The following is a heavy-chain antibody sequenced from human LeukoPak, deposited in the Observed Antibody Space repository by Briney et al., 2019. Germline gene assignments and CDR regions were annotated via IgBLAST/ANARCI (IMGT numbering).Heavy chain of an antibody. D-gene: IGHD3-22*01. CDR2: IYHSGGT. CDR1: GGSISGYY. Sequence: PSETLSLTCTVSGGSISGYYWSWIRQPPGKGLEWIGEIYHSGGTYYNPSLKSRVTMSVDTSKNQFSLKLSSVTAADTAVYYCARLSLPQYYYDSSGYYGNFQHWGQGTLVTVSS. V-gene: IGHV4-34*01. J-gene: IGHJ1*01. CDR3: ARLSLPQYYYDSSGYYGNFQH.